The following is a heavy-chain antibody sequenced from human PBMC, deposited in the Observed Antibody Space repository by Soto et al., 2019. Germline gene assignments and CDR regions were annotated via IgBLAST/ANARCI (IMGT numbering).Heavy chain of an antibody. J-gene: IGHJ5*02. D-gene: IGHD3-22*01. CDR1: GGSISSDNSY. CDR3: TRYYYDGSGYSNWFDP. CDR2: MHYSGST. V-gene: IGHV4-31*06. Sequence: QVQLQESGPGLVKPSQTLSLTCTVSGGSISSDNSYWSWIRQHPGEGLEWIGYMHYSGSTYYNPSLKSRVTISLDTSKSQFSLKLSSVTAADTATYYCTRYYYDGSGYSNWFDPWGQGTLVTVSS.